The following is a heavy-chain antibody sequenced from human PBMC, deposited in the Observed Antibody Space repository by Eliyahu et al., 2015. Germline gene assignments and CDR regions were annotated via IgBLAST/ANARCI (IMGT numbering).Heavy chain of an antibody. CDR3: ARSRNNYDRSNFGGPDHFDF. CDR1: GYSFXSFW. Sequence: EVQLVQSRVEVKKPGESLKISCRGSGYSFXSFWIGWVRPMPGKGLEWXGXIYPGDSDTTYSPSFKGQVTISADKSVSTAYLQWRTLNVSDTATYYCARSRNNYDRSNFGGPDHFDFWGQGTLVTVSS. J-gene: IGHJ4*02. CDR2: IYPGDSDT. V-gene: IGHV5-51*01. D-gene: IGHD3-16*01.